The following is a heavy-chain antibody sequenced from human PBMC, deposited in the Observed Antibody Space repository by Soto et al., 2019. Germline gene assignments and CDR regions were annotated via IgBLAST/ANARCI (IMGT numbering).Heavy chain of an antibody. J-gene: IGHJ6*02. CDR3: AKTSPEYQSLVSGVDV. Sequence: QVQLVESGGGVVQPGRSLRLSCAASGFTFSSYGMHWVRQAPGKGLEWVAFISYDGSNKYYADSVKGRFTISRDNSKNALYLQMNGLRADDTAVYYCAKTSPEYQSLVSGVDVWGQGTTVTVSS. CDR1: GFTFSSYG. V-gene: IGHV3-30*18. D-gene: IGHD2-2*01. CDR2: ISYDGSNK.